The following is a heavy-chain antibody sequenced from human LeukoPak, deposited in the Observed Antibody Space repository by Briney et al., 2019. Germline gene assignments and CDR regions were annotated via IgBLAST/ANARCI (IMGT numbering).Heavy chain of an antibody. J-gene: IGHJ4*02. CDR3: ATLISGWSLY. D-gene: IGHD6-19*01. Sequence: TGRSLRLSCAASGFTFSSYSMNWVRQAPGKGLEWVSSISSSSSYIYYADSVKGRFTISRDNAKNTLYLQMNSLRAEDTAVYYCATLISGWSLYWGQGTLVTVSS. V-gene: IGHV3-21*01. CDR2: ISSSSSYI. CDR1: GFTFSSYS.